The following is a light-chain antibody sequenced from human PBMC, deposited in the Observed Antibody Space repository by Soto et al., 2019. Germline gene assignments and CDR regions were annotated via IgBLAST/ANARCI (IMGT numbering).Light chain of an antibody. J-gene: IGKJ1*01. Sequence: EVVLTQSPGTLSFSAGERATLFCRASERVASNYLAWYQQKPGQAPRLLIYGASTRAASIPARFIGSGSGTDFTLTISSLEPEDFAVYYCQQYNDWPLTFGQGTKVDIK. V-gene: IGKV3-20*01. CDR3: QQYNDWPLT. CDR2: GAS. CDR1: ERVASNY.